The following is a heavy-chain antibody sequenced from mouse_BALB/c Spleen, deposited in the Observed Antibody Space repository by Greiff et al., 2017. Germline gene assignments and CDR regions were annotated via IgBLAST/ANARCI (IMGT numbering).Heavy chain of an antibody. CDR1: GFTFSDYY. CDR2: ISDGGSYT. J-gene: IGHJ3*01. D-gene: IGHD1-2*01. CDR3: ARDHITTATAWCAY. V-gene: IGHV5-4*02. Sequence: EVKLVESGGGLVKPGGSLKLSCAASGFTFSDYYMYWVRQTPEKRLEWVATISDGGSYTYYPDSVKGRFTISRDNAKNNLYLQMSSLKSEDTAMYYCARDHITTATAWCAYWGQGTLVTVSA.